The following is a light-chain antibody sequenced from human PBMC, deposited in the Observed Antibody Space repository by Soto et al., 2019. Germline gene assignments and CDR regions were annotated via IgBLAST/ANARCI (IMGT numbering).Light chain of an antibody. J-gene: IGKJ2*02. CDR1: QSVSSSY. V-gene: IGKV3-20*01. CDR3: QQYGSSPSGT. Sequence: EIVLTQSPGTLSLSPGERATLSCRASQSVSSSYLAWYQQKPGQAPRLLIYGASSRATGIPDRFSGSGSGTDFTLTIIRLEPEDFAVYYCQQYGSSPSGTFGQGTKLEIK. CDR2: GAS.